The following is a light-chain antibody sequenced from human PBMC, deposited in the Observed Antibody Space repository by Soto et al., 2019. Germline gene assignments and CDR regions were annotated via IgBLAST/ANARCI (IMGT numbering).Light chain of an antibody. Sequence: EIVLTQSPGTLSLSPGERATLSCRASQSVSSSYLAWYQQKPGQAPRLLIYGASSRATGIPDRFSGSGSGTEFTLTISRLEPEDFALYYCKQYGISSLTFGGGTKVEIK. J-gene: IGKJ4*02. CDR3: KQYGISSLT. CDR2: GAS. V-gene: IGKV3-20*01. CDR1: QSVSSSY.